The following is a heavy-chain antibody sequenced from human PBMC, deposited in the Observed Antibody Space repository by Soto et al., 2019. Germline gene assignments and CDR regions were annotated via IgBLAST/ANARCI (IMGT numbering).Heavy chain of an antibody. J-gene: IGHJ4*02. CDR2: IYYSGST. CDR1: GGSXSSYY. CDR3: ARRRDLAYCGGDCSFFDY. V-gene: IGHV4-59*08. Sequence: PSETLSLTCTVSGGSXSSYYWSWIRQPPGKGLEWIGYIYYSGSTNYNPSLKSRVTISVDTSKNQFSLKLSSVTAADTAVYYCARRRDLAYCGGDCSFFDYWGQGTLVTVSS. D-gene: IGHD2-21*02.